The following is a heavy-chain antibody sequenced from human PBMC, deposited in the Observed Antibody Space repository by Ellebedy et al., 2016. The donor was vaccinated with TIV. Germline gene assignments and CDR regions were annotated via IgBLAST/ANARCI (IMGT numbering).Heavy chain of an antibody. D-gene: IGHD6-19*01. V-gene: IGHV4-38-2*02. Sequence: SETLSLXXTVSDYSISSGYYWGWIPQPPGKGLEWMGSMFHSGSTYYNPSLKSRLTISVDTSKNQLSLRLNSVTAADTAVYYCARSLSRGWYLFDSWGQGTLVTVSS. CDR1: DYSISSGYY. J-gene: IGHJ4*02. CDR3: ARSLSRGWYLFDS. CDR2: MFHSGST.